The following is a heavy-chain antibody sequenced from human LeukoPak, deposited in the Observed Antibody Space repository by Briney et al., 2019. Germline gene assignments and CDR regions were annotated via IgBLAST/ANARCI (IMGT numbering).Heavy chain of an antibody. Sequence: SETLSLTCTVSGGSISSYYWSWIRQPPGKGLEWIGYIYYSGSTNYNPSLKSRVTISVDTSKNQFSLKLSSVTAADTAVYYCARDGLLWFGTLGFDPWGQGTLVTVSS. J-gene: IGHJ5*02. CDR2: IYYSGST. CDR3: ARDGLLWFGTLGFDP. V-gene: IGHV4-59*01. D-gene: IGHD3-10*01. CDR1: GGSISSYY.